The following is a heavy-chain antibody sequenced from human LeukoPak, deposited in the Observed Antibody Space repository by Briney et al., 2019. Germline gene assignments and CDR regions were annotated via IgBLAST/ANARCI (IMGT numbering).Heavy chain of an antibody. Sequence: SETLSLTCTVSGGSISSSSYYWGWIRQPPGKGLEWIGSIYYSGSTYYNPPLKSRVTISVDTSKNQFSLKLSSVTAADTAVYYCATIPGYSSSWLIIWGQGTLVTVSS. CDR3: ATIPGYSSSWLII. V-gene: IGHV4-39*01. J-gene: IGHJ4*02. CDR1: GGSISSSSYY. D-gene: IGHD6-13*01. CDR2: IYYSGST.